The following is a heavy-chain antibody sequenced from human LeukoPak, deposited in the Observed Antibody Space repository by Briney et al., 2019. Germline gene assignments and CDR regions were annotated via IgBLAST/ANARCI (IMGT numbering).Heavy chain of an antibody. CDR2: IYASGST. CDR1: GGSISSYY. J-gene: IGHJ4*02. Sequence: SETLSLTCTVSGGSISSYYWSWIRQPAGKGLEWIGRIYASGSTNYNPSLKSRVTMSVDTSKNQFSLKLSSVTAADTAVYYCAREMYSSSPLDYWGQGTLVTVSS. V-gene: IGHV4-4*07. D-gene: IGHD6-6*01. CDR3: AREMYSSSPLDY.